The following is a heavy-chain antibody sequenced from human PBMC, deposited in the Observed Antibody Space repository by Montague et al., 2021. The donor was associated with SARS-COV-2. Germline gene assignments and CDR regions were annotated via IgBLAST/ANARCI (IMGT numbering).Heavy chain of an antibody. Sequence: PALVKPTQTFTLTCTFSGFSLSTSGMCVSWIRQPPGKALEWLALIDWDDDKYYSTSLKTRLTISKDTSKNQVVLTMTNMDPVDTATYYCARTLHDILTGYYRFDYWGQETLVTVSS. CDR1: GFSLSTSGMC. V-gene: IGHV2-70*01. CDR2: IDWDDDK. CDR3: ARTLHDILTGYYRFDY. J-gene: IGHJ4*02. D-gene: IGHD3-9*01.